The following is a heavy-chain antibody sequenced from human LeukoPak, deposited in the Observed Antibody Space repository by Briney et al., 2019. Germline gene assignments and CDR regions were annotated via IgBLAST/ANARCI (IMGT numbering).Heavy chain of an antibody. Sequence: SETLSLTCTVSGGSISSSTYYWGWIRQPPGKGLEWIGSVYYSGLTYYNPSLKSRVTISIDTSKNQFSLNLSSVTAADTAVYYCARSQTLNNWFDPWGQGTLVTVSS. J-gene: IGHJ5*02. CDR2: VYYSGLT. CDR3: ARSQTLNNWFDP. CDR1: GGSISSSTYY. V-gene: IGHV4-39*07.